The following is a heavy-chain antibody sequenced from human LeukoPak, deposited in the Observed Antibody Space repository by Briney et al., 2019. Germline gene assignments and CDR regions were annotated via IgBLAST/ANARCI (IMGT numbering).Heavy chain of an antibody. D-gene: IGHD5-18*01. CDR1: GFTFSSYS. CDR2: ITASGTAM. Sequence: GGSLRLSCAASGFTFSSYSMNWVRQAPGKGLEWVSHITASGTAMFYADSVKGRFTISRDNAKNSLYLQMNSLRAEDTAVYYCARVGEYSYGLTFDYWGQGTLVTVSS. V-gene: IGHV3-48*01. J-gene: IGHJ4*02. CDR3: ARVGEYSYGLTFDY.